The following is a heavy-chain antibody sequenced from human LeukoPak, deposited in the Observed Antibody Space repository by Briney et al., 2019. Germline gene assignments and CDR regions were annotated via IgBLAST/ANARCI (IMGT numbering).Heavy chain of an antibody. CDR1: GGSFTAYS. V-gene: IGHV4-34*01. CDR3: XRGEDFERYYLAY. CDR2: INHGGVT. J-gene: IGHJ4*02. Sequence: PSETLSLTCAVYGGSFTAYSWSWIRQPPGKGLEWIGEINHGGVTNYNPSLKSRVSVSIDTSKKQFSVGRTSVTAADTAVYVLXRGEDFERYYLAYWGQGTLVTVSS. D-gene: IGHD3-9*01.